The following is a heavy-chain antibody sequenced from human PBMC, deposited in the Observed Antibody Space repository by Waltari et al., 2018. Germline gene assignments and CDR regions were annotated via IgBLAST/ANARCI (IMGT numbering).Heavy chain of an antibody. Sequence: QVQLQESGPGLVKPSETLSLTCAVSGYSISIGYYWGWIRQPPGKGLGWIGSLYHSGGTYYNPSLKSRVTISVDTSKNQFSLKLSSVTAADTAVYYCARHGGDVGVVAATRFDYWGQGTLVTVSS. V-gene: IGHV4-38-2*01. J-gene: IGHJ4*02. CDR1: GYSISIGYY. CDR3: ARHGGDVGVVAATRFDY. D-gene: IGHD2-15*01. CDR2: LYHSGGT.